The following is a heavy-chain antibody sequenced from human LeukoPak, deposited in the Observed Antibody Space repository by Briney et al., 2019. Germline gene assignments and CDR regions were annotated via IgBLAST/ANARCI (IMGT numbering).Heavy chain of an antibody. CDR2: VHYSGSG. CDR3: ATADSYALAV. CDR1: GDSISSYY. J-gene: IGHJ6*02. V-gene: IGHV4-59*01. Sequence: SETLSLTCTVSGDSISSYYWNRIRQPPGQGLEWIGYVHYSGSGNHNPSLKSRVTMSLDTSKNQVSLKLNSVTAADTAVYYCATADSYALAVWGQGTAVTVSS.